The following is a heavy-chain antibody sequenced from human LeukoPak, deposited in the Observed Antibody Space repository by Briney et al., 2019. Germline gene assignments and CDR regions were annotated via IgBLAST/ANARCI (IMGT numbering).Heavy chain of an antibody. V-gene: IGHV5-51*01. D-gene: IGHD3-22*01. CDR3: GTYSYVGGYYAFDM. Sequence: GESLKISCKGSGYKFTKQWIGWVRQMPGKGLEWMAIIYPDDSRTAYAPSLSHQDTISVDQSIPTAYLPWRSLTPSDTAIYFCGTYSYVGGYYAFDMGGGGTMVTVSS. CDR1: GYKFTKQW. J-gene: IGHJ3*02. CDR2: IYPDDSRT.